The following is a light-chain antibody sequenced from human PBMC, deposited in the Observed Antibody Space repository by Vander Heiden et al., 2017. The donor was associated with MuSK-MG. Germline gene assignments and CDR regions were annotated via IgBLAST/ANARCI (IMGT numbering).Light chain of an antibody. CDR1: QSINSY. Sequence: DIQMTQSPSSLSASVGDRVTITCRASQSINSYLNWYQQKPGKAPKLLIYAASSLQRGVPSRFSGSGSGTDFTLTISRLQPEDFATYFCQQRFSTPRTFGQGTKVDIK. CDR3: QQRFSTPRT. J-gene: IGKJ1*01. CDR2: AAS. V-gene: IGKV1-39*01.